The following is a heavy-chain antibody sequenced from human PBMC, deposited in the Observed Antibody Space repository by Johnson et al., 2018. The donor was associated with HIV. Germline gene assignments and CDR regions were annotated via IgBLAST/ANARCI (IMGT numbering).Heavy chain of an antibody. Sequence: VQLVESGGGLIQSGGSLRLSCAASGFSVSSNYMSWVRQAPEKGLEWVSIIYTGGSTYYADSVKGRFTISRDNSKNTLYVQMNSLRAEDTAAYYCAKGRWELLAGAFDIWGQGTTVTVSS. CDR1: GFSVSSNY. D-gene: IGHD1-26*01. J-gene: IGHJ3*02. CDR2: IYTGGST. V-gene: IGHV3-53*01. CDR3: AKGRWELLAGAFDI.